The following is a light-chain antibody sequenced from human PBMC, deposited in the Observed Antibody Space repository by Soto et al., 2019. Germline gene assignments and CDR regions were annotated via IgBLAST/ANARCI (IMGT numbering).Light chain of an antibody. CDR3: SSYTSSSTLGVV. V-gene: IGLV2-14*01. J-gene: IGLJ2*01. CDR1: SSDVGGYNY. Sequence: QSALTQPASVSGSPGQSITISCTGTSSDVGGYNYVSWYQQHPGKAPKLMIYDVSNRPSGVSNRFSGSKSGNTASLTISALQAEDEAEYYCSSYTSSSTLGVVFCGGTKLTVL. CDR2: DVS.